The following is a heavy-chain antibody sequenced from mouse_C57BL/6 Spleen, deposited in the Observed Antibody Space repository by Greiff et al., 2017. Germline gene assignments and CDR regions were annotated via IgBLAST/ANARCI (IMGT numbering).Heavy chain of an antibody. Sequence: VQLKESGPELVKPGASVKISCKASGYSFTGYYMHWVKQSHGNILDWIGYIYPYNGVSSYNQKFKGKATLTVDNSSSTAYMGLRSLPSEDSEVYYCARGDGYYERMGYWGQGTSVTVSS. CDR1: GYSFTGYY. D-gene: IGHD2-3*01. J-gene: IGHJ4*01. CDR3: ARGDGYYERMGY. V-gene: IGHV1-31*01. CDR2: IYPYNGVS.